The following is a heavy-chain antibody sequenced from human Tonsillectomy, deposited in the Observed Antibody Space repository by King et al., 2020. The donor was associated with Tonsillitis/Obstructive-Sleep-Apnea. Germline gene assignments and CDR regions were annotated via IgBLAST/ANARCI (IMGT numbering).Heavy chain of an antibody. J-gene: IGHJ4*02. CDR1: GFTFSSYG. Sequence: VQLVESGGGVVQPGRSLRLSCAASGFTFSSYGMHWVRQAPGMGLEWVAVIWYDGSDTYYADSVKGRFTISRDSSKHTLYLQMNGLRAEDTAVYYCARSSGSYHVDSWGQGTLVTVSS. V-gene: IGHV3-33*01. CDR2: IWYDGSDT. D-gene: IGHD1-26*01. CDR3: ARSSGSYHVDS.